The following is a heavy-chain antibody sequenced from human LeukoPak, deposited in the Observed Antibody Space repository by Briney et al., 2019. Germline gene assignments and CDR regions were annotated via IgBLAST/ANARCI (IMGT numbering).Heavy chain of an antibody. CDR1: GASISAYH. V-gene: IGHV4-59*01. J-gene: IGHJ4*02. CDR2: IYYSGTA. D-gene: IGHD3-10*01. Sequence: PSETLSLTCTVSGASISAYHWSWIRQPPGKGLEWMGYIYYSGTANYNPSLESRVTISIDTSKNQFSLKLTSVTAADTAKYYCARASTYGLGSYCNPGFDYWGQGTLVTVSS. CDR3: ARASTYGLGSYCNPGFDY.